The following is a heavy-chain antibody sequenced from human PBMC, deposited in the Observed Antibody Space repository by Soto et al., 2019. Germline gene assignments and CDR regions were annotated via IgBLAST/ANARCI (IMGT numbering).Heavy chain of an antibody. CDR1: GFTFSSYG. J-gene: IGHJ4*02. V-gene: IGHV3-33*01. D-gene: IGHD5-18*01. CDR3: ARDSGPTAMATTIYFDS. Sequence: QVQLVESGGGVVQPGRSLRLSCAASGFTFSSYGMHWVRQAPGKGLEWVAVIWGDGSNKYYADSVKGRFTISRDNSKNXXYLKMNNVRAEDTAVYYCARDSGPTAMATTIYFDSWGQGTLVTVSS. CDR2: IWGDGSNK.